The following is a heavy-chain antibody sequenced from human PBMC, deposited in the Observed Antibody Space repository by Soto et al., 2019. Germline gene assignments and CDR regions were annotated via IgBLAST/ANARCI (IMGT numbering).Heavy chain of an antibody. D-gene: IGHD3-16*01. CDR2: ISYDGSKK. CDR1: GFTFSTYG. Sequence: LSLTCTVSGFTFSTYGMHWVRQAPGKGLEWVAVISYDGSKKYYADSVKGRFSISRDNSKNTLYVQMNSLRAEDTAIYYCAKGRFADYNYGMDVWGQGTTVTVSS. J-gene: IGHJ6*02. V-gene: IGHV3-30*18. CDR3: AKGRFADYNYGMDV.